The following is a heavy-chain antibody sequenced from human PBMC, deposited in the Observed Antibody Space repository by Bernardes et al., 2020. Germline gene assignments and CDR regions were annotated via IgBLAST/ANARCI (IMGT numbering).Heavy chain of an antibody. CDR3: ARDSGRSSSWRSWVYFQH. CDR1: GGSFSGYY. Sequence: SETLSLTCAVYGGSFSGYYWSWIRQPPGKGLEWIGEINHSGSTNYNPSLKSRVTISVDTSKNQFSLKLSSVTAADTAVYYCARDSGRSSSWRSWVYFQHWGQGTLVTVSS. J-gene: IGHJ1*01. D-gene: IGHD6-13*01. V-gene: IGHV4-34*01. CDR2: INHSGST.